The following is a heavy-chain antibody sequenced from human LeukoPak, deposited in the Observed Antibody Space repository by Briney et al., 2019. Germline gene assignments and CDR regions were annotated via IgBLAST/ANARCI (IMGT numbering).Heavy chain of an antibody. J-gene: IGHJ3*02. D-gene: IGHD1-26*01. V-gene: IGHV3-73*01. CDR2: IRSKANSYAT. CDR3: TRRYSGSYPHALDI. CDR1: GFTFSGSA. Sequence: GGSLRLSCAASGFTFSGSAMHWVRQASGKGLEWVGRIRSKANSYATAYAASVKGRFTIPKDDSKNTAYLQMNSLKTEDTAVYYCTRRYSGSYPHALDIWGQGTMVTVSS.